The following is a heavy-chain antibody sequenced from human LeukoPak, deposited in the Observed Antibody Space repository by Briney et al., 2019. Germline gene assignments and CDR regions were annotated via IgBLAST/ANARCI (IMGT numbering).Heavy chain of an antibody. CDR2: ISGSGGST. J-gene: IGHJ4*02. CDR3: AKDVHGSSWYFFDY. Sequence: PGGSLRLSCAASGFTFSSYAMSWVRQAPGKGLEWVSAISGSGGSTYYADSVKGRFTVSRDNSKDTLYLQMNSLRAEDTAVYYCAKDVHGSSWYFFDYWGQGTLVTVSS. CDR1: GFTFSSYA. V-gene: IGHV3-23*01. D-gene: IGHD6-13*01.